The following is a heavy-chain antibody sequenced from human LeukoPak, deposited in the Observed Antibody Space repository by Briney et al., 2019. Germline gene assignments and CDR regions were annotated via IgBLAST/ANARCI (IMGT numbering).Heavy chain of an antibody. CDR2: INSDGSTT. D-gene: IGHD3-22*01. Sequence: GGSLRLSCAASGFTLSSYWMHWVRQTPGKGLVWVSRINSDGSTTNYADSVKGRFTISRDNAKNTLYLQMNSLRAEDTAMYYCARVGYYYDDNCDAFDIWGQGTMVTVSS. CDR3: ARVGYYYDDNCDAFDI. CDR1: GFTLSSYW. J-gene: IGHJ3*02. V-gene: IGHV3-74*01.